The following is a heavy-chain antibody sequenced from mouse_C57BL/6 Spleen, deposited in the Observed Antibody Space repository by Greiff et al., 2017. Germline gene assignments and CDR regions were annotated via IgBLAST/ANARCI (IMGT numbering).Heavy chain of an antibody. CDR1: GFSLTSYG. Sequence: QVQLKESGPGLVQPSQSLSITCTVSGFSLTSYGVHWVRQSPGKGLEWLGVIWSGGSTDYNAAFISRLSISKDNSKSQVFFKMNSLQADDTAIYYCASLYYGNYVGYYFDYWGQGTTLTVSS. CDR3: ASLYYGNYVGYYFDY. V-gene: IGHV2-2*01. J-gene: IGHJ2*01. D-gene: IGHD2-1*01. CDR2: IWSGGST.